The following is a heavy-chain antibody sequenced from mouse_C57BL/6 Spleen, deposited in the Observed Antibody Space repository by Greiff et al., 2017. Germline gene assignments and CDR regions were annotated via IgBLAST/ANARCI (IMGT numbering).Heavy chain of an antibody. D-gene: IGHD1-1*01. Sequence: VKLVESGAELVRPGASVKLSCTASGFNIQDYYMHWVKQRPEQGLEWIGRIDPEDGDTEYAPKFQGKATMTADTSSNTAYLQLSSLTSEDTAVYYCTRGDYYGSSPAYWGQGTLVTVSA. CDR1: GFNIQDYY. V-gene: IGHV14-1*01. CDR3: TRGDYYGSSPAY. CDR2: IDPEDGDT. J-gene: IGHJ3*01.